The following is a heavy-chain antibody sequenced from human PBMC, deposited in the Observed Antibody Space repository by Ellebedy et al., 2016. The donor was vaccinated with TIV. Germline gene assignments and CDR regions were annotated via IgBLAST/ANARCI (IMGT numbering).Heavy chain of an antibody. CDR3: ARPYSDYYYYYYMDV. V-gene: IGHV4-34*01. D-gene: IGHD6-13*01. CDR1: GGSFSGYY. CDR2: IYYSGST. Sequence: SETLSLTXAVYGGSFSGYYWSWIRQPPGKGLEWIGYIYYSGSTYYNPSLKSRVTISVDTSKNQFSLKLSSVTAADTAVYYCARPYSDYYYYYYMDVWGKGTTVTVSS. J-gene: IGHJ6*03.